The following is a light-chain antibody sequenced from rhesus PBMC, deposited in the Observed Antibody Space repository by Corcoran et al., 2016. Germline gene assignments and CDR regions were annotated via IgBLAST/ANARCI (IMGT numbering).Light chain of an antibody. CDR2: KAS. Sequence: DIQMTQSPSSLSASVGDRVTITCRASENVNNYLNWYQQKPGKAPKILIYKASTLQNGVQSRFSGSGSGTDYNFTISSLQPEDVATYYCQHGYGTPFTFGPGTKLDSK. V-gene: IGKV1-74*01. CDR3: QHGYGTPFT. J-gene: IGKJ3*01. CDR1: ENVNNY.